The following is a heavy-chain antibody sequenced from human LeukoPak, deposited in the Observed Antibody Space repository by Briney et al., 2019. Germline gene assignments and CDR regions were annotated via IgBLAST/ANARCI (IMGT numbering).Heavy chain of an antibody. J-gene: IGHJ4*02. CDR2: IKEDGSEK. Sequence: GGALRLSCAASGFTFRRYWRSWVGQAPGKGREWVANIKEDGSEKYYVDSVKGRSTISSDSAKTSLYLPMNSPSVEDTAVYYCASDHNYGGDSWGQGTLVTVSS. D-gene: IGHD5-18*01. V-gene: IGHV3-7*03. CDR1: GFTFRRYW. CDR3: ASDHNYGGDS.